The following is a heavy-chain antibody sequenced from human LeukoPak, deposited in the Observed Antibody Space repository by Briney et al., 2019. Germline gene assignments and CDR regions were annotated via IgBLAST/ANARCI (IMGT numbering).Heavy chain of an antibody. D-gene: IGHD4-17*01. CDR2: IKQDGSEK. J-gene: IGHJ4*02. CDR1: GFTFSSHW. CDR3: ARDKYGDYVIDY. V-gene: IGHV3-7*01. Sequence: GGSLRLSCAASGFTFSSHWMSWVRQAPGKGLEWVANIKQDGSEKYYVDSVKGRFTISRDNAKNSLYLQMNSLRAEDTAVYYCARDKYGDYVIDYWGQGTLVTVSS.